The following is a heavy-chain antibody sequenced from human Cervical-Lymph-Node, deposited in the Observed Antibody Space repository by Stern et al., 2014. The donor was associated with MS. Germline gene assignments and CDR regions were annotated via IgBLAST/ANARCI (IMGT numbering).Heavy chain of an antibody. CDR3: ARDRQWLVLMNYYYGMDV. CDR1: GYTFTSYG. Sequence: VQLVQSGAEVKKPGSSVKVSCKASGYTFTSYGISWVRQAPGQGLEWMGWISAYNGNTNYAQKLQGRVTMTTDTSTSTAYMELRSLRSDDTAVYYCARDRQWLVLMNYYYGMDVWGQGTTVTVSS. CDR2: ISAYNGNT. D-gene: IGHD6-19*01. V-gene: IGHV1-18*01. J-gene: IGHJ6*02.